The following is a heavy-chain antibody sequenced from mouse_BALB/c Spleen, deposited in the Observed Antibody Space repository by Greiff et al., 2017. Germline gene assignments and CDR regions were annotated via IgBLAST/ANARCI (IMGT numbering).Heavy chain of an antibody. D-gene: IGHD1-1*01. CDR3: KVYGSSYPWFAD. Sequence: VQLQQSGAELVRSGASVKLSCTASGFNIKDYYMHWVKQRPEQGLEWIGWIDPENGDTEYAPKFQGKATMTADTSSNTAYLQLSSLTSEDTAVYYCKVYGSSYPWFADWGQGTLVTVSA. V-gene: IGHV14-4*02. CDR1: GFNIKDYY. J-gene: IGHJ3*01. CDR2: IDPENGDT.